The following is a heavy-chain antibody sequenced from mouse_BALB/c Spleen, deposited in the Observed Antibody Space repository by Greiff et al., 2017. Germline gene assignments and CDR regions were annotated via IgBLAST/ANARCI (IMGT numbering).Heavy chain of an antibody. CDR3: KASDSRFAY. CDR1: GFNIKDYY. D-gene: IGHD2-4*01. CDR2: IDPENGDT. V-gene: IGHV14-4*02. J-gene: IGHJ3*01. Sequence: VQLKESGAELVRSGASVKLSCTASGFNIKDYYMHWVKQRPEQGLEWIGWIDPENGDTEYAPKFQGKATMTADTSSNTAYLQLSSLTSEDTAVYYCKASDSRFAYWGQGTLVTVSA.